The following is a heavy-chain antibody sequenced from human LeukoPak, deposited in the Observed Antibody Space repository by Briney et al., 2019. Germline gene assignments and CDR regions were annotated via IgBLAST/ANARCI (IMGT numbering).Heavy chain of an antibody. J-gene: IGHJ5*02. CDR2: IIPSVGLI. Sequence: SVKVSCKASGGTFSNSALSWVRQAPGQGLEWLGRIIPSVGLIHYAQKFQGRGTISADESTSTAYMELSSLRSDDTAVYYCARTQWRSWFDPWGQGTLVTVSS. CDR3: ARTQWRSWFDP. CDR1: GGTFSNSA. V-gene: IGHV1-69*04. D-gene: IGHD2-8*01.